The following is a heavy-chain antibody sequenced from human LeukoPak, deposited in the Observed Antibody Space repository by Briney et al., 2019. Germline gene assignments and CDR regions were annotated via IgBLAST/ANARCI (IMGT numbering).Heavy chain of an antibody. V-gene: IGHV4-59*02. CDR1: GGSVTTYH. J-gene: IGHJ3*02. CDR3: ARAERASSHI. Sequence: KPSETLSLTCTVSGGSVTTYHWTWIRQPPGKGLEWIGHIHYSGGADYSPSLKSRVSISLDTSKNHFSLRLTSVTAADTGVYSCARAERASSHIWGQGTIITVSS. CDR2: IHYSGGA.